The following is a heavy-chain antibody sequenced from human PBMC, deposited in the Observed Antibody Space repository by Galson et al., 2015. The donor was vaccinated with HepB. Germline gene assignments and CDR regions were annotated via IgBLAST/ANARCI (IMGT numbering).Heavy chain of an antibody. D-gene: IGHD5-24*01. CDR1: DYTFARFG. CDR2: ISVYNGKT. V-gene: IGHV1-18*01. CDR3: AKGGMATIGGPTFDS. J-gene: IGHJ4*02. Sequence: SVKVSCKASDYTFARFGISWVRQAPGQGLEWMGWISVYNGKTDYAQKFQGRVTMTADTSTSLTITAYMELRSLISDDTAVYYCAKGGMATIGGPTFDSWGQGTLVTVSS.